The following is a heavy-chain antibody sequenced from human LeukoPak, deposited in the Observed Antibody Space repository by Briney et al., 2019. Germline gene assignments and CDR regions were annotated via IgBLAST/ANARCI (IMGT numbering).Heavy chain of an antibody. CDR2: ISGSAMST. D-gene: IGHD3-10*01. CDR1: GFTFRRYD. Sequence: PGGSLRLSCASSGFTFRRYDMNWVRQAPGKGLEWVSGISGSAMSTYYADSVKGRFTISRDNSKNTLYLQMNSLRVEDTAVYYCAKDQMGITMVREARDYFDYWGQGSLVTVSS. CDR3: AKDQMGITMVREARDYFDY. V-gene: IGHV3-23*01. J-gene: IGHJ4*02.